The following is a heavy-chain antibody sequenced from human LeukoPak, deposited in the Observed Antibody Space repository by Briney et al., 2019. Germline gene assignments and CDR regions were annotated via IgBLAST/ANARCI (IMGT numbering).Heavy chain of an antibody. D-gene: IGHD3-10*01. CDR3: AKVYFGPDYYIDV. CDR2: ISASGDST. CDR1: ELTFSNYA. J-gene: IGHJ6*03. V-gene: IGHV3-23*01. Sequence: GGSLRLSCVAFELTFSNYAMSWVRQAPGKGLEWVSAISASGDSTYYADSVKGRFTISRDNSKSTVYLQMNSFRAEGTAVYYCAKVYFGPDYYIDVWGKGTTVTVSS.